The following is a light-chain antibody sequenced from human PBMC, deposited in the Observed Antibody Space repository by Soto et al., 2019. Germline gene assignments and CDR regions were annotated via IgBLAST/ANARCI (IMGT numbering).Light chain of an antibody. J-gene: IGKJ1*01. Sequence: EVIMTQSPLSLPVTLGQPASISCRSSQTLVFSDGNIYVSWFQQRPGQSPRRLIYKVSNRDSGVPDRFSGSGSGTDFTLKITRVGAEDVGVHYCMQGTGWPWTFGQGTKVDIK. CDR2: KVS. V-gene: IGKV2-30*01. CDR3: MQGTGWPWT. CDR1: QTLVFSDGNIY.